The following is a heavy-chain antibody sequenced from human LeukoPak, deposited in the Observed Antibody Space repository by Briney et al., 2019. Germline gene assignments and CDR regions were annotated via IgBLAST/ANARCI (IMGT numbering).Heavy chain of an antibody. Sequence: PGRSLRLSCAASGFTFSSYAMHWVRQAPGKGLEWVAVISYDGSNKYYADSVKGRFTISRDNSKNTLYLQMNSLRAEDTAVYYCARVVSPWFGELLTWFDPWGQGTLVPSPQ. J-gene: IGHJ5*02. D-gene: IGHD3-10*01. V-gene: IGHV3-30*04. CDR2: ISYDGSNK. CDR1: GFTFSSYA. CDR3: ARVVSPWFGELLTWFDP.